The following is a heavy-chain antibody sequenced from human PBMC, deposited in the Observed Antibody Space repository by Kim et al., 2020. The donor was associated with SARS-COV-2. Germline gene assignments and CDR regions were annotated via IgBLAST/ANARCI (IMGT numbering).Heavy chain of an antibody. V-gene: IGHV4-34*01. D-gene: IGHD3-16*02. CDR3: ARDNYDYVWGSYRTRYFDY. CDR2: INHSGST. J-gene: IGHJ4*02. Sequence: SETLSLTCAVYGGSFSGYYWSWIRQPPGKGLEWIGEINHSGSTNYNPSLKSRVTISVDTSKNQFSLKLSSVTAADTAVYYCARDNYDYVWGSYRTRYFDYWGQGTLVTVSS. CDR1: GGSFSGYY.